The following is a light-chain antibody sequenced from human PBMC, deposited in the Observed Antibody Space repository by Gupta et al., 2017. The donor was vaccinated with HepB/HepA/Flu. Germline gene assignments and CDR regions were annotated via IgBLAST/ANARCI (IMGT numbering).Light chain of an antibody. CDR2: EVS. CDR3: CSYAGSSTYVV. CDR1: SSDVGSYNL. V-gene: IGLV2-23*02. Sequence: QSALTQPASVSGSPGQSITICCTGTSSDVGSYNLVSWYKQHPGKAPKLMIYEVSERPSGVSNRFSGSKSGNTASLTISWLQAEYEADYYCCSYAGSSTYVVFGAGTKLTVL. J-gene: IGLJ2*01.